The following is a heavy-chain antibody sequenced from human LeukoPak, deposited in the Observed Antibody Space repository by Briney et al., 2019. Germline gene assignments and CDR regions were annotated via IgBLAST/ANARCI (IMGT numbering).Heavy chain of an antibody. V-gene: IGHV1-46*01. D-gene: IGHD3-10*01. CDR3: VRVGRFGELSPFDY. Sequence: VASAKDSCKAPRYTFTSYYMHWVRQAPGQGLEWMGIINPRGGSTRYAQKFQGRVTTTRDITTSTVYIELSSLRSENTPVYYCVRVGRFGELSPFDYWGQGTLVTVSS. CDR2: INPRGGST. CDR1: RYTFTSYY. J-gene: IGHJ4*02.